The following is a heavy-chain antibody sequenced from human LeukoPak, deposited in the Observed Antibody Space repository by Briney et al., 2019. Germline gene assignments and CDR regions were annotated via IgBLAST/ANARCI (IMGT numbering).Heavy chain of an antibody. CDR3: ASARVVEVLATPTALDY. CDR2: ISYDGSDT. V-gene: IGHV3-30-3*01. CDR1: GFTFSSYA. D-gene: IGHD2-2*01. J-gene: IGHJ4*02. Sequence: PGRSLRLSCAASGFTFSSYAMHWVRQGPGKGLEWVAIISYDGSDTYYTDSVKGRFTISRDNSKNTLYLQMNSLRAEDTAVYYCASARVVEVLATPTALDYWGQGTLVTVSS.